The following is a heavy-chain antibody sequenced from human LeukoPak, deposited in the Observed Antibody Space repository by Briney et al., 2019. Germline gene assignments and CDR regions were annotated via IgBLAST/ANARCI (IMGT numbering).Heavy chain of an antibody. CDR2: IYSGGST. CDR1: GFTFSDYG. D-gene: IGHD3-3*01. J-gene: IGHJ6*02. Sequence: GGSLRLSCGASGFTFSDYGMHWVRQAPGKGLEWVSVIYSGGSTYYTDSVKGRFTISRDNSKNTLYLQMNSLRVEDTAVYYCARDVRRSGDYSGMDVRGQGTTVTVSS. CDR3: ARDVRRSGDYSGMDV. V-gene: IGHV3-66*01.